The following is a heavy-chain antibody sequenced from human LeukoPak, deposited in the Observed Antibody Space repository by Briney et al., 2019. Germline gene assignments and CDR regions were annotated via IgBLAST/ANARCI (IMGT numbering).Heavy chain of an antibody. J-gene: IGHJ4*02. D-gene: IGHD4-23*01. CDR2: IIPIFVTT. CDR1: GGTFTKYA. V-gene: IGHV1-69*01. CDR3: ASLWTTVVTARIHDY. Sequence: SVKVSCKASGGTFTKYAISWVRQAPGQGLEWMGGIIPIFVTTNYAQKFQGRVTITADESTSTAYMELSSLTSEDTAVYYCASLWTTVVTARIHDYWGQGTLVTVSS.